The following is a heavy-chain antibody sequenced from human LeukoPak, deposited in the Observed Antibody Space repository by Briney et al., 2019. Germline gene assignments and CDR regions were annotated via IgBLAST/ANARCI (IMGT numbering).Heavy chain of an antibody. CDR3: ASHPIRTADY. J-gene: IGHJ4*02. Sequence: GGSLRLSCAASGFTFSSYAMTWVRQAPGRGLEWVSGISGSGGSTYYADSVKGRFTISRDNSKNTLYLQMNSLRAEDTAVYYCASHPIRTADYWGQGTLVTVSS. CDR2: ISGSGGST. CDR1: GFTFSSYA. D-gene: IGHD5-24*01. V-gene: IGHV3-23*01.